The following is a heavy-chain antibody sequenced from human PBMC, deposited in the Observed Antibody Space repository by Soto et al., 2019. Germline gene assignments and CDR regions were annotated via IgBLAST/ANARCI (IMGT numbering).Heavy chain of an antibody. CDR3: ARDRDYYDSSGYYGALDY. Sequence: PSETLSLTCTVSGGSISSYYWSWIRQPPGKGLEWIGYIYYSGSTNYNPSLKSRVTISVDTSKNQFSLKLSSVTAADTAVYYCARDRDYYDSSGYYGALDYWGQGTLVTVSS. CDR1: GGSISSYY. J-gene: IGHJ4*02. V-gene: IGHV4-59*01. D-gene: IGHD3-22*01. CDR2: IYYSGST.